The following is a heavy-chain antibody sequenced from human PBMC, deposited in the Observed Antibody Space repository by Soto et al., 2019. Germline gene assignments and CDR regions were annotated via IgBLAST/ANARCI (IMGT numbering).Heavy chain of an antibody. J-gene: IGHJ4*02. CDR1: GGSIGSDDYY. CDR3: ARDSSNSPDFFHD. D-gene: IGHD6-6*01. V-gene: IGHV4-30-4*01. Sequence: RSVTCSGSGGSIGSDDYYWTWIRQAPGEGLEWIGYIYYSGRTIYNPSLKSRVTISIDTSKNQFSMKLISVSAADTAVYYCARDSSNSPDFFHDCGQGTLVHVSS. CDR2: IYYSGRT.